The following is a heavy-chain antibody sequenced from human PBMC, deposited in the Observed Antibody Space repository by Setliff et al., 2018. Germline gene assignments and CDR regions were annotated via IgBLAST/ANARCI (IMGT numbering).Heavy chain of an antibody. D-gene: IGHD3-16*01. CDR3: ARGLGKGTVDY. J-gene: IGHJ4*02. V-gene: IGHV3-48*04. Sequence: GGSLRLSCAGSGFSFSSYSMNWVRQAPGEGLEWVSYISSSSGSIYHVDSVKGRFTISRDNAKNSLFLQMDSLRVEDTAVYYCARGLGKGTVDYWGQGTLVTVSS. CDR1: GFSFSSYS. CDR2: ISSSSGSI.